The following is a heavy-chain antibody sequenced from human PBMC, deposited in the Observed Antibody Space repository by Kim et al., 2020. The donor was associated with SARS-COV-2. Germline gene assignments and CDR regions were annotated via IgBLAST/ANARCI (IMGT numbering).Heavy chain of an antibody. Sequence: GGSLRLSCAASGFTFSSYGMHWVRQAPGKGLEWVAVISYDGSNKYYADSVKGRFTISRDNSKNTLYLQMNSLRAEDTAVYYCAKAPLSKNDFWSGYFGYYYYGMDVWGQGTTVTVSS. V-gene: IGHV3-30*18. CDR1: GFTFSSYG. CDR3: AKAPLSKNDFWSGYFGYYYYGMDV. D-gene: IGHD3-3*01. J-gene: IGHJ6*02. CDR2: ISYDGSNK.